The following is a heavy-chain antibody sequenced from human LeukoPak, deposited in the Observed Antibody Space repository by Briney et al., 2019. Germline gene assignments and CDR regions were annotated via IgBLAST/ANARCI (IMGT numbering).Heavy chain of an antibody. J-gene: IGHJ6*02. Sequence: ASVKVSCKASGYTFTSYDINWVRQATGQGLEWVGWMNPNSGNTGYAQKFQGRVTMTRNTSISTAYMELSSLRSEDTAVYHCARGFHYYGSGSYYFYYYYGMDVWGQGTTVTVSS. CDR3: ARGFHYYGSGSYYFYYYYGMDV. V-gene: IGHV1-8*01. D-gene: IGHD3-10*01. CDR2: MNPNSGNT. CDR1: GYTFTSYD.